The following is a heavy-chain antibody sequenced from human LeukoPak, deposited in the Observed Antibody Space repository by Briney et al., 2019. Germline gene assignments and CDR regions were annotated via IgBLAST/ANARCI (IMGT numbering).Heavy chain of an antibody. V-gene: IGHV4-30-4*08. Sequence: LRLSCAASGFTFSSYAMSWVRQAPGKGLEWIGYIYYSGSTYYNPSLKSRVTISVDTSKNQFSLKLSSVTAADTAVYYCARVSVTTYYFDYWGQGTLVTVSS. CDR2: IYYSGST. CDR1: GFTFSSYA. J-gene: IGHJ4*02. CDR3: ARVSVTTYYFDY. D-gene: IGHD4-11*01.